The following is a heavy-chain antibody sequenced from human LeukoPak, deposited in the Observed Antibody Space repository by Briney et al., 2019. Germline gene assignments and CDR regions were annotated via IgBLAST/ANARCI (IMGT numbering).Heavy chain of an antibody. V-gene: IGHV4-4*07. J-gene: IGHJ6*02. D-gene: IGHD3-10*01. CDR1: GGSISSYY. CDR2: IYTSGST. Sequence: SETLSLTCTVSGGSISSYYWSWIRQPAGKGLEWIGRIYTSGSTNYNPSLKSRVTISVDRSKNQFSLKLSSVTAADTAVYHCARVVGVRGYDYGMDVWGQGTTVTVSS. CDR3: ARVVGVRGYDYGMDV.